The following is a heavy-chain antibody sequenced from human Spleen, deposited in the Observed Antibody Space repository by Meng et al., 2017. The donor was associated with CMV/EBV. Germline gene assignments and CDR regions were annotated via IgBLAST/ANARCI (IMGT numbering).Heavy chain of an antibody. J-gene: IGHJ4*02. Sequence: GGSLRLSCAVSGINLSSYWMTWVGQAPGKGLEWVANIKQDESEKDYVDSVKGRFIISKDNAKNSLFLQMNSLRVEDTAVYYCARGGYSSSLFWIDWGQGALVTVSS. V-gene: IGHV3-7*01. CDR1: GINLSSYW. CDR3: ARGGYSSSLFWID. D-gene: IGHD3-3*01. CDR2: IKQDESEK.